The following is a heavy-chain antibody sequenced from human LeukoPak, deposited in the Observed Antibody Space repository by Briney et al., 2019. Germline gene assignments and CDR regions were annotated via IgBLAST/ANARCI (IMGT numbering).Heavy chain of an antibody. CDR2: IYYGENT. Sequence: PSETLSLTCAVYGGSFSGYNWSWIRQPPGKGLEWIGNIYYGENTYYNPSLKSRVTISIDTSNNQFYLKLSSLTAADTAVYYCARRDDSSGYHKIFDYWGQGTLVTASS. V-gene: IGHV4-34*01. J-gene: IGHJ4*02. D-gene: IGHD3-22*01. CDR3: ARRDDSSGYHKIFDY. CDR1: GGSFSGYN.